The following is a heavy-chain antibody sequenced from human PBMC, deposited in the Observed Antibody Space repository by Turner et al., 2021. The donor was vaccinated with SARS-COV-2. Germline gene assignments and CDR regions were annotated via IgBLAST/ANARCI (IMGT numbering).Heavy chain of an antibody. CDR3: ARRSEGYYGSGSHWFDP. CDR2: IYYSGST. Sequence: QLQLQESGTGLVKPSETLSLTCTVSGGSISSSPYYGGWIRQPPGKGLECIGGIYYSGSTYYNPSLKSRVTISVDTSKNQFSLKLSSVTAADSAVYYCARRSEGYYGSGSHWFDPWGQGTLVTVSS. CDR1: GGSISSSPYY. D-gene: IGHD3-10*01. J-gene: IGHJ5*02. V-gene: IGHV4-39*01.